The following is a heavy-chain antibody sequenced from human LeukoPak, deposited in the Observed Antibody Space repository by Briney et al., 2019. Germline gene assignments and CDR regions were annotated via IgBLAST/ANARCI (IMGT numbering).Heavy chain of an antibody. V-gene: IGHV3-7*01. D-gene: IGHD6-13*01. J-gene: IGHJ6*02. Sequence: GGSLRLSCAASGFTFSSYWMSWVRQAPGKGLEWVANIKQDGSEKYYVDSVKGRFTISGDNAKNSLYLQMNSLRAEDTAVYYCATDSWQPLYYYGMDVWGQGTTVTVSS. CDR3: ATDSWQPLYYYGMDV. CDR1: GFTFSSYW. CDR2: IKQDGSEK.